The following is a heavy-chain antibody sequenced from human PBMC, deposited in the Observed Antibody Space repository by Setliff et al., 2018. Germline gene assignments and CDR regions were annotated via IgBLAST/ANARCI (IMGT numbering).Heavy chain of an antibody. CDR1: GGSISSGSDY. J-gene: IGHJ6*03. V-gene: IGHV4-61*09. CDR3: ARMSGFQYMDV. D-gene: IGHD3-3*01. Sequence: SETLSLTCSVSGGSISSGSDYWTWIRQPAGKGLEWIGHIYTSGSTKYNPSLKSRVTISVDTSKNQFSLKLSSVTAADTAVYYCARMSGFQYMDVWGKGTTVTVSS. CDR2: IYTSGST.